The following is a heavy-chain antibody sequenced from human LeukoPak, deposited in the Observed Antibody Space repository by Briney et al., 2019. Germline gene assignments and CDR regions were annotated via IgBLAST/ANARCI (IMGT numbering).Heavy chain of an antibody. CDR1: GFTFSSYS. CDR3: ARNMYTSGWYRLGY. CDR2: ISSSTI. D-gene: IGHD6-19*01. J-gene: IGHJ4*02. Sequence: GGSLRLSCAASGFTFSSYSMNWVRQAPGKGLEWVSYISSSTIYYADSVKGRFTISRDIATNSLYLQMNSLGAEDTAVYYCARNMYTSGWYRLGYWGQGTLVTVSS. V-gene: IGHV3-48*01.